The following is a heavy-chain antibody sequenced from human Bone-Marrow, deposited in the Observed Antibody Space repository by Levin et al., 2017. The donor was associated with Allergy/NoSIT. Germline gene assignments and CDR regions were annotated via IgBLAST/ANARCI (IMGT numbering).Heavy chain of an antibody. Sequence: SVKVSCKASGGTFSSYAISWVRQAPGQGLEWMGGIIPIFGTANYAQKFQGRVTITADESTSTAYMELSSLRSEDTAVYYCARDGISAMGYWYFDLWGRGTLVTVSS. CDR1: GGTFSSYA. J-gene: IGHJ2*01. V-gene: IGHV1-69*13. CDR3: ARDGISAMGYWYFDL. CDR2: IIPIFGTA. D-gene: IGHD5-18*01.